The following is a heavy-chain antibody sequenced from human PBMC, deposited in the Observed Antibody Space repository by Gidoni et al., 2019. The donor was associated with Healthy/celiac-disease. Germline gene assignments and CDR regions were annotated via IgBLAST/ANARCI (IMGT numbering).Heavy chain of an antibody. V-gene: IGHV3-30*18. J-gene: IGHJ6*03. Sequence: QVQLVESGGGVVQPGRSLRLSCAASGFTFSSYGMHWVRQAPGKGLEWVAVISYDGSNKYYADSVKGRFTISRDNSKNTLYLQMNSLRAEDTAVYYCAKGAGGITDYYYYYMDVWGKGTTVTVSS. CDR1: GFTFSSYG. D-gene: IGHD1-20*01. CDR2: ISYDGSNK. CDR3: AKGAGGITDYYYYYMDV.